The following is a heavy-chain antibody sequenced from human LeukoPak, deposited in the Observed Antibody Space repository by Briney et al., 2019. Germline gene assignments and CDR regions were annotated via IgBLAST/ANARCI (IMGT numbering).Heavy chain of an antibody. Sequence: GGSLRLSCAASGSTVSSNYMNWVRQAPGKGLEWVSVIYGGGNIYYADSVKGRFTISRDNSAKTVYLQMNSLRPDDAAVYYCVREGYYESGSSPTFYFDFWGQGTVVTVSS. CDR3: VREGYYESGSSPTFYFDF. J-gene: IGHJ4*02. CDR1: GSTVSSNY. V-gene: IGHV3-53*05. CDR2: IYGGGNI. D-gene: IGHD3-10*01.